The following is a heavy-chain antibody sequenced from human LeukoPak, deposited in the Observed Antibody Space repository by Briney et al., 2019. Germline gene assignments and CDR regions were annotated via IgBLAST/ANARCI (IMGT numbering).Heavy chain of an antibody. CDR3: AVGSTSCPTCDY. J-gene: IGHJ4*02. CDR1: GGSFSGYY. Sequence: SETLSLTCAVYGGSFSGYYWSWIRQPPGKGLEWNGEINHSGSTNYNPSLKSRVTISVDTSKNQFSLKLSSVTAADTAVYYCAVGSTSCPTCDYWGQGTLVTVSS. V-gene: IGHV4-34*01. CDR2: INHSGST. D-gene: IGHD2-2*01.